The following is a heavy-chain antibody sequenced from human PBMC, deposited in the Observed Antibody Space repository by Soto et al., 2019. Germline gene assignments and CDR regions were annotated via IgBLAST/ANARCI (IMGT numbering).Heavy chain of an antibody. CDR2: ISAYNGNT. CDR3: ARRRGGYYYGMDV. V-gene: IGHV1-18*04. D-gene: IGHD3-16*01. J-gene: IGHJ6*02. Sequence: ASVKVSCKASGYTFTSYGISWVRQAPGQGLEWMGWISAYNGNTNYAQKLQGRVTMTTDTSTSTAYMELRSPRSDDTAVYYCARRRGGYYYGMDVWGQGTTVTVSS. CDR1: GYTFTSYG.